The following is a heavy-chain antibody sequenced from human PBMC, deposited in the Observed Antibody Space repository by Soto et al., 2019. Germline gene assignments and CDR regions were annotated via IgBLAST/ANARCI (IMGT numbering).Heavy chain of an antibody. CDR2: ISTDNGNT. CDR3: ARDQGITTFGVYSMYYYGMDV. J-gene: IGHJ6*02. CDR1: GYSFSFYG. Sequence: ASVKVSCKASGYSFSFYGINWVRQAPGQGLEWMGWISTDNGNTNYAQHLQGRVSMTTDTSTSTAYMDLRSLRSDDTAVYYCARDQGITTFGVYSMYYYGMDVWGQGTTVTV. V-gene: IGHV1-18*01. D-gene: IGHD3-3*01.